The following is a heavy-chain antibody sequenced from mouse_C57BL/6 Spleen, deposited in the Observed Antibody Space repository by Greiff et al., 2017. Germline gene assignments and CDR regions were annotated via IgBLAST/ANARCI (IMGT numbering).Heavy chain of an antibody. CDR2: IDPSDSYT. CDR1: GYTFTSYW. V-gene: IGHV1-69*01. D-gene: IGHD1-1*01. Sequence: QVQLQQSGAELVMPGASVKLSCKASGYTFTSYWMHWVQQRPGQGLEWIGEIDPSDSYTNYNQKFKGKSTLTVDKSSSTAYMQLSSLTSEDSAVYYCARMYYGSSLDYWGQGTTLTVSS. CDR3: ARMYYGSSLDY. J-gene: IGHJ2*01.